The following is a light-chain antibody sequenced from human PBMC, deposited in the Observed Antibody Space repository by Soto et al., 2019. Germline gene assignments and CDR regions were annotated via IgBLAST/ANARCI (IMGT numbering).Light chain of an antibody. Sequence: VLTHSPATLSLSPGERATLSCRARQSVSNYLAWYQQKPGTAPRRLCYDACCRATGIPARFSASGSGTDFTLSISSLEPEDCAVYYCQQRSNWPHTFGQGTKVDIK. CDR2: DAC. CDR1: QSVSNY. J-gene: IGKJ2*01. CDR3: QQRSNWPHT. V-gene: IGKV3-11*01.